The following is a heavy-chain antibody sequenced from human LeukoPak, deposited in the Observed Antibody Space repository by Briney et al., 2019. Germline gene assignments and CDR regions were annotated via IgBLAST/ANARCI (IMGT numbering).Heavy chain of an antibody. J-gene: IGHJ1*01. V-gene: IGHV3-9*01. CDR1: GFTFNDYA. CDR2: ISWNSGSI. Sequence: PGGSLRLSCAASGFTFNDYAMHWVRQAPGKGLEWVSGISWNSGSIGYADSVKGRFTISRDNAKNSLYLQMNSLRAEDTALYYCAKDISTRPKCFQHWGQGTLVTVSS. CDR3: AKDISTRPKCFQH.